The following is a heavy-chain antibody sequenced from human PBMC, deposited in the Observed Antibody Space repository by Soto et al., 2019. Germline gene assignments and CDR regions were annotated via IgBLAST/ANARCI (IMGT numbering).Heavy chain of an antibody. J-gene: IGHJ6*02. CDR2: IYYSGST. CDR3: ASGLVDPAMVTYYAYGMDV. Sequence: QVQLQESGPGLVKPSQTLSLTCTVSGGSISSGGYYWSWIRQHPVKGLEWIGYIYYSGSTYYNPSLKCRVTIAVDTSKNQSSLKLSSVTAADTAVYYCASGLVDPAMVTYYAYGMDVWGQGPKVTVSS. V-gene: IGHV4-31*03. CDR1: GGSISSGGYY. D-gene: IGHD5-18*01.